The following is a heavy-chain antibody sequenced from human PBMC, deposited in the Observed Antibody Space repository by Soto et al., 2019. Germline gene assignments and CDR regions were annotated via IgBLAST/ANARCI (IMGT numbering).Heavy chain of an antibody. J-gene: IGHJ4*02. CDR2: ITSDTKTI. D-gene: IGHD6-19*01. V-gene: IGHV3-48*02. Sequence: EVQLVESGGDLVQRGGSLRLSCVASGFTFSVYSMNWVRQAPGKGLEWFSYITSDTKTIKYADSVQGRFTISRDNAKNSLYLQMNSLRDEDTAVYYCARSVEGHFDYWGQGTVVTVSS. CDR1: GFTFSVYS. CDR3: ARSVEGHFDY.